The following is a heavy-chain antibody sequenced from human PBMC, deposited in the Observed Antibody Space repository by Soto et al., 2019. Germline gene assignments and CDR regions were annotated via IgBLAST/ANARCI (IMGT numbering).Heavy chain of an antibody. CDR2: IYYSGST. Sequence: SETLSLTCTVSGVSISSYYWSWIRQPPGKGLEWIGYIYYSGSTNYNPSLKSRATISVDTSKNQFSLKLSSVTAADTAVYYCASLSSSGWIDYWGQGTLVTVSS. D-gene: IGHD6-19*01. V-gene: IGHV4-59*08. J-gene: IGHJ4*02. CDR1: GVSISSYY. CDR3: ASLSSSGWIDY.